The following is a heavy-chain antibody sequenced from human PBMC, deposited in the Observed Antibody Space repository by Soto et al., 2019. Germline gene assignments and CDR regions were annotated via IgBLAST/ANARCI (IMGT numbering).Heavy chain of an antibody. D-gene: IGHD4-17*01. Sequence: ASVKVSCKASGYTFTSYGISWVRQAPGQGLEWMGWISAYNGNTNYAQKLQGRVTMTTDTSTSTAYMELRSLRSDDTAVYYCAIETTVTTYRWFDPWGQGTLVTVAS. V-gene: IGHV1-18*01. CDR1: GYTFTSYG. CDR3: AIETTVTTYRWFDP. J-gene: IGHJ5*02. CDR2: ISAYNGNT.